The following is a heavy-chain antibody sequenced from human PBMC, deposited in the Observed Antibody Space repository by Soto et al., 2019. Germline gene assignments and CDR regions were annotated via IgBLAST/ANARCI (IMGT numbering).Heavy chain of an antibody. J-gene: IGHJ4*02. CDR3: ARGGETSYSSGPAMQFDY. Sequence: ASVKVSCKASGYTFTSYYMHWVRQAPGQGLEWMGIINPSGGSTSYAQKFQGRVTMTRDTSTSTVYMELSSLRSEDTAVYYCARGGETSYSSGPAMQFDYWGQGTLVTVSS. CDR2: INPSGGST. V-gene: IGHV1-46*01. CDR1: GYTFTSYY. D-gene: IGHD6-19*01.